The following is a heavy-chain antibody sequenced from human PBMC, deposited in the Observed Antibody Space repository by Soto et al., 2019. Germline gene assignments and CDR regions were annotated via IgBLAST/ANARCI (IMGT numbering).Heavy chain of an antibody. Sequence: SETLSLTCTVSGGSISSYYWSWIRQPPGKELEWIGYIYYSGSTNYNPSLKSRVTISVDTSKNQFSLKLSSVTAADTAVYYCARNSGEWLGFAWLDNGGQETLVTVSS. CDR1: GGSISSYY. J-gene: IGHJ5*02. CDR2: IYYSGST. V-gene: IGHV4-59*01. CDR3: ARNSGEWLGFAWLDN. D-gene: IGHD3-3*01.